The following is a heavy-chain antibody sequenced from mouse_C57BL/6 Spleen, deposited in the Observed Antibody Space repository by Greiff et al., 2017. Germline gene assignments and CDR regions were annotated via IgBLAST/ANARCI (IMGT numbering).Heavy chain of an antibody. V-gene: IGHV5-9-1*02. CDR3: TRNPYGSSLYYFDY. J-gene: IGHJ2*01. Sequence: EVQVVESGEGLVKPGGSLKLSCAASGFTFSSYAMSWVRQTPEKRLEWVAYISSGGDYIYYADTVKGRFTISRDNARNTLYLQMSSLKSEDTAMYYCTRNPYGSSLYYFDYWGQGTTLTVSS. CDR2: ISSGGDYI. CDR1: GFTFSSYA. D-gene: IGHD1-1*01.